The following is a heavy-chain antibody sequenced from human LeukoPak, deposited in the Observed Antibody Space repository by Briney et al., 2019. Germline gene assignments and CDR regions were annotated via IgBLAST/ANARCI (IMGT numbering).Heavy chain of an antibody. CDR1: GGSISIYY. D-gene: IGHD3-10*01. Sequence: SETLSLTCIVSGGSISIYYWSSIRQSPGKGLEWIGYIYYRGSTNYNPSLKSRVTISVDTSKSQFSLNLTSVTAADTAVYYCARARFGELTNFDYWGQGTLVTVSS. CDR3: ARARFGELTNFDY. J-gene: IGHJ4*02. CDR2: IYYRGST. V-gene: IGHV4-59*01.